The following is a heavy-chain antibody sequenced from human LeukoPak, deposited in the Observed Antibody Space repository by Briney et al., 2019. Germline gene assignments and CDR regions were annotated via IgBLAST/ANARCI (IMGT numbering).Heavy chain of an antibody. CDR2: IIPIFGTA. J-gene: IGHJ4*02. Sequence: SVKVSCKASGGTFSSYAISWVRQAPGQGLEWMGRIIPIFGTANYAQKFQGRVTITTDESTSTAYMELSSLRSEATAVYHCARGYSYGLYFDYWGQGTLVTVSS. CDR3: ARGYSYGLYFDY. D-gene: IGHD5-18*01. V-gene: IGHV1-69*05. CDR1: GGTFSSYA.